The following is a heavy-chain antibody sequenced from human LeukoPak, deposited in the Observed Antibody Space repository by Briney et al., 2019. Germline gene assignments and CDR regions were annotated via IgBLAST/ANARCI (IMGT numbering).Heavy chain of an antibody. Sequence: ASVKVSCKASGYTFTSYYMHWVRQAPGQGLEWMGWINPNSGGTNHAQKFQGRVTMTRDTSISTAYMELSRLRSDDTAVYYCARVAAGLNYYDSSGYHALDYWGQGTLVTVSS. CDR2: INPNSGGT. D-gene: IGHD3-22*01. V-gene: IGHV1-2*02. J-gene: IGHJ4*02. CDR1: GYTFTSYY. CDR3: ARVAAGLNYYDSSGYHALDY.